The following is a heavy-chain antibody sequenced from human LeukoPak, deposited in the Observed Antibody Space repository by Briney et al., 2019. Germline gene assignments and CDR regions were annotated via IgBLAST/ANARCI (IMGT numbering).Heavy chain of an antibody. Sequence: VASVKVSCKASGYTFTTYDINWVRQATGQGLEWMGWMNPNSANTGYAQKFQGRVTITRNTSISTAYMELNSLRSDGTAVYYCARARLVRGPVTPLYYFDYWGQGVLVTVSS. J-gene: IGHJ4*02. CDR3: ARARLVRGPVTPLYYFDY. CDR1: GYTFTTYD. V-gene: IGHV1-8*01. CDR2: MNPNSANT. D-gene: IGHD2-8*02.